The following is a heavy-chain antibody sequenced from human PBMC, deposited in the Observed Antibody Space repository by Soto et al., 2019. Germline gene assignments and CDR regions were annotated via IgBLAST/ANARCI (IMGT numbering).Heavy chain of an antibody. J-gene: IGHJ4*02. CDR2: IIPIFGTA. CDR1: GGTFSSYA. CDR3: ASHRGNIAAQAFGY. V-gene: IGHV1-69*13. Sequence: SVKFSCKASGGTFSSYAISWVRQAPGQGLEWMGGIIPIFGTANYAQKFQGRVTITADESTSTAYMELSSLRSEDTAVYYCASHRGNIAAQAFGYWGQGTLVTVSS. D-gene: IGHD6-6*01.